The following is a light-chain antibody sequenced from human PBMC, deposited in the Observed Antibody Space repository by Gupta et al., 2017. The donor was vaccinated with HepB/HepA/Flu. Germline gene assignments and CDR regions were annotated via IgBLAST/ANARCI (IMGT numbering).Light chain of an antibody. J-gene: IGKJ1*01. Sequence: QMTQSPSYLPASVGDRVTISCRASQNIRSYLNWYQLKAGKAPKLLIYAASSLQSGVPSRFSGSGSGTDFTLTISSLQPEDFGAYYCQQNYNSPWAFGQGTKVEVK. V-gene: IGKV1-39*01. CDR1: QNIRSY. CDR3: QQNYNSPWA. CDR2: AAS.